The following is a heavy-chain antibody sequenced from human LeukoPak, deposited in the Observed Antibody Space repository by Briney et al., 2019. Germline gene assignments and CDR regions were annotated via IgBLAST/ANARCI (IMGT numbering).Heavy chain of an antibody. J-gene: IGHJ4*02. V-gene: IGHV3-21*01. Sequence: GGPLRLSRAASGFTFSSYSMNWVRQAPGKGLEWVSSISSSSSYIYYADSVKGRFTISRDNAKNSLYLQTNSLRAEDTAVYYCARAGRNYYFDYWGQGTLVTVSS. CDR2: ISSSSSYI. CDR3: ARAGRNYYFDY. D-gene: IGHD4-11*01. CDR1: GFTFSSYS.